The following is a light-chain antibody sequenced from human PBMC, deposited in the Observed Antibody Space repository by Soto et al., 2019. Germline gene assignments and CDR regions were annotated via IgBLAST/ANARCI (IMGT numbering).Light chain of an antibody. CDR3: QQSYSTPQT. CDR1: QSIRNY. J-gene: IGKJ3*01. Sequence: DIQMAQSPSSLSASVGDRVTITCRTSQSIRNYLNWYQQKAGDAPKLLIYAAPTLQPGVTSRFSGSGSGTDFTLTISSLQPEDFATYYCQQSYSTPQTFGPGTKVEIK. V-gene: IGKV1-39*01. CDR2: AAP.